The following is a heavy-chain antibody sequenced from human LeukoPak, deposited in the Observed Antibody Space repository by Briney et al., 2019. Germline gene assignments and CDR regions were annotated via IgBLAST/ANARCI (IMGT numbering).Heavy chain of an antibody. CDR2: ISYDGTNE. J-gene: IGHJ4*02. CDR1: GFTFSTFA. V-gene: IGHV3-30-3*01. Sequence: GGSLRLSCAASGFTFSTFAMHWVRQAPGKGLEWVALISYDGTNEYYADSVKGRFTISRDNSKNTLYLQMNSLRAEDTAVYYCARDPGGVVYFDYWGQGALVTVSS. D-gene: IGHD2-8*01. CDR3: ARDPGGVVYFDY.